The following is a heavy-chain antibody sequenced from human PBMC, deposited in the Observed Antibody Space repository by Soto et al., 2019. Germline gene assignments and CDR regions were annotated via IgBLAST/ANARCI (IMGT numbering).Heavy chain of an antibody. CDR1: GFTFSYYA. CDR2: ISYDGNDE. V-gene: IGHV3-30-3*01. D-gene: IGHD2-21*01. CDR3: AKVRSEMSATYQESLPR. Sequence: GGSLRLPCPAFGFTFSYYAMHWVRQAAGKGPEWVAAISYDGNDEYYVHSVKGRFTISRDNSKNTLYLQMNRLSIEDTDVYYFAKVRSEMSATYQESLPRWGKGTLVPVSS. J-gene: IGHJ1*01.